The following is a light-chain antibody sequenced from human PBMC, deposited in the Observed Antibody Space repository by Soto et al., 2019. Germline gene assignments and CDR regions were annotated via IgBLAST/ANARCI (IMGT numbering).Light chain of an antibody. CDR2: AAS. J-gene: IGKJ1*01. CDR1: QGISSY. CDR3: QQLNSYPRT. V-gene: IGKV1-9*01. Sequence: DIQLTQSPSFLSASVGDRVTITCRANQGISSYLAWYQQKPGKAPKLLIFAASTLQSGVPSRFSGSGSGTEFPLTISSLQPEDFATYYCQQLNSYPRTFGQGTNVEIK.